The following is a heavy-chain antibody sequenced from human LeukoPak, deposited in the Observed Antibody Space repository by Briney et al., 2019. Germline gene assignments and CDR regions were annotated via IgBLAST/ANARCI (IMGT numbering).Heavy chain of an antibody. CDR2: INHIGST. D-gene: IGHD3-3*01. J-gene: IGHJ4*02. Sequence: ASETLSLTCAVYGGSFGGYYWSWTRHPPGKWLEWIGEINHIGSTNYNPSLKTRVTISVDTSKNQFSRKLSSLTAADTAVYYCARRGRYDFWSGSKTNFDYWGRGTLVTVSS. CDR3: ARRGRYDFWSGSKTNFDY. CDR1: GGSFGGYY. V-gene: IGHV4-34*01.